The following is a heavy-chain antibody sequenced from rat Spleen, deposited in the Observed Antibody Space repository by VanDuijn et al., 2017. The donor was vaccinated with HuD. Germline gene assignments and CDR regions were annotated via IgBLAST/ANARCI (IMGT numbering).Heavy chain of an antibody. CDR1: GFSLSSNS. D-gene: IGHD1-11*01. J-gene: IGHJ3*01. CDR3: ARSYGGYTQHWFAY. Sequence: QVQLKESGPGLVQPSQTLSLTCTVSGFSLSSNSVRWVRQPPGKGLECMGAIWSGGSTDYNSALKSRLSINRDTSKSQVFLKMNSLQTDDTTIYFCARSYGGYTQHWFAYWGQGTLVTVSS. CDR2: IWSGGST. V-gene: IGHV2-1*01.